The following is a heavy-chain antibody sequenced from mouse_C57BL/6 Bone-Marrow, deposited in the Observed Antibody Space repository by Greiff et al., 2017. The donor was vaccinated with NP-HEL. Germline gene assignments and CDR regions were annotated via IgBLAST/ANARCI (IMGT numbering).Heavy chain of an antibody. CDR1: GFSLTSYG. V-gene: IGHV2-2*01. D-gene: IGHD2-1*01. J-gene: IGHJ3*01. CDR2: IWSGGST. Sequence: QVQLQQSGPGLVQPSQSLSITCTVSGFSLTSYGVHWVRQSPGKGLEWLGVIWSGGSTDSNAAFISRLSISKDNSKRQVFFKMNSLQADDTAIYYCARLGNYGWFAYWGQGTLVTVSA. CDR3: ARLGNYGWFAY.